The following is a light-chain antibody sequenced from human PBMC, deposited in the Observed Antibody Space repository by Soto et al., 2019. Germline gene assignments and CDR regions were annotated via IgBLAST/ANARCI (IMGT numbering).Light chain of an antibody. CDR3: AAWDDSLNGVV. Sequence: QPVLTQPPSASGTPGQRVTISCSGRSSNIGSNTVNWYQQLPGTAPKLLIYSNNQRPSGVPDRFSASKSGTSASLAISGLQSEDEADYYCAAWDDSLNGVVFGGGTQLTVL. CDR1: SSNIGSNT. CDR2: SNN. J-gene: IGLJ2*01. V-gene: IGLV1-44*01.